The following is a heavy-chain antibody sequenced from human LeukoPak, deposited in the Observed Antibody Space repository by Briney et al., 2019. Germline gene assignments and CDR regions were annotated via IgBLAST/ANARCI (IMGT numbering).Heavy chain of an antibody. D-gene: IGHD5-12*01. V-gene: IGHV4-34*01. CDR1: GFTFSSYW. Sequence: PGGSLRLSCAASGFTFSSYWMNWVRQPPGKGLEWIGEINHSGSTNYNPSLKSRVTISVDTSKNQFSLKLSSVTAADTAVYYCASGSLGGGYGMVSDYWGQGTLVTVSS. CDR2: INHSGST. CDR3: ASGSLGGGYGMVSDY. J-gene: IGHJ4*02.